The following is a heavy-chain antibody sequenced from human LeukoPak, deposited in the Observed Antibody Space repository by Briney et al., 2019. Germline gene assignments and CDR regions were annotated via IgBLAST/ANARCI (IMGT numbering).Heavy chain of an antibody. V-gene: IGHV3-74*01. J-gene: IGHJ4*02. Sequence: PGGSLRLSCAASGFTFSSYGMHWVRRAPGKGLVWVSRIYRDGSSTSYADSVKGRFTISRDNAKNTLYLQMNSLRAEDTAVYYCARDATGLDYWGQGTLVTVSS. D-gene: IGHD2-15*01. CDR1: GFTFSSYG. CDR2: IYRDGSST. CDR3: ARDATGLDY.